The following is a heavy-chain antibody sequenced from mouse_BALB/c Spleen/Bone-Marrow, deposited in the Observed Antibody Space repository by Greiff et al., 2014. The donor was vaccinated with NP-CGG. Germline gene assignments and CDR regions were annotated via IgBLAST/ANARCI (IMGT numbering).Heavy chain of an antibody. J-gene: IGHJ3*01. Sequence: VKLMESGPGLVAPSQSLSITCSVSGFSLTSYGVHWVRQPPRKGLEWLGAIWAGGSTNYNSALMSRLSITKDNSKSQVFLEMNSLQTDDTAMYYCARVFTTATWGFAYWGQGTLATVSA. V-gene: IGHV2-9*02. CDR2: IWAGGST. D-gene: IGHD1-2*01. CDR1: GFSLTSYG. CDR3: ARVFTTATWGFAY.